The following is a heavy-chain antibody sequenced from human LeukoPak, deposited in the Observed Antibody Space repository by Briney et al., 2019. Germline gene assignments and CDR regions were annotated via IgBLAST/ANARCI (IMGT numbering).Heavy chain of an antibody. Sequence: SETLSLTCTVSGGSISSSGKYGAWIRQPPGKGLEWMGSMFYSGTTYYNPSLKSRLSISVDTSKNQFSLKLSSVTAADTAVYYCARVDSSSSFDYWGQGTLVTVSS. D-gene: IGHD6-13*01. CDR2: MFYSGTT. CDR3: ARVDSSSSFDY. CDR1: GGSISSSGKY. V-gene: IGHV4-39*07. J-gene: IGHJ4*02.